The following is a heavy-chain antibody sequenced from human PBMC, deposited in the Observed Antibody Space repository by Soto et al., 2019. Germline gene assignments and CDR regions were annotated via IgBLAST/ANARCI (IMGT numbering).Heavy chain of an antibody. CDR3: ARGGREVPRIPYDT. CDR2: INPNVGGT. Sequence: QVHLVQSGAEVKKPGASVYVSCMASGYTFTDYYLHWVRQAPGQGLGWMGWINPNVGGTNYARKFQGRLTMTRDTSISTVYMKLTRLGPNDAAIYYCARGGREVPRIPYDTWGQGTLVTVSS. CDR1: GYTFTDYY. V-gene: IGHV1-2*02. D-gene: IGHD3-16*01. J-gene: IGHJ5*02.